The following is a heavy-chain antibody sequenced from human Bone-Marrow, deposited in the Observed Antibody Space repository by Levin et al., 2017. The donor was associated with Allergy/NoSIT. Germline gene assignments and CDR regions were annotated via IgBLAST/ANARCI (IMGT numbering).Heavy chain of an antibody. CDR3: ARRMVRAFDY. Sequence: GGSLRLSCAASGFTFSSHEMNWVRQAPGKGLEWVSTISSSGGSTWYADSVKGRFIISRDNSQNTLYLQMNSLRVEDTALYYCARRMVRAFDYWGQGTLVTVSS. CDR2: ISSSGGST. V-gene: IGHV3-23*01. D-gene: IGHD3-10*01. J-gene: IGHJ4*02. CDR1: GFTFSSHE.